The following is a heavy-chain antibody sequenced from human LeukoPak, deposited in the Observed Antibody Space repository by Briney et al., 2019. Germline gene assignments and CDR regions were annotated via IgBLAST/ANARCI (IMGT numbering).Heavy chain of an antibody. CDR2: MFYIVTT. CDR3: ARVQFNGDYGSYYLDY. V-gene: IGHV4-59*01. CDR1: GGSISNNY. D-gene: IGHD4-17*01. Sequence: SETLSLTCTVSGGSISNNYWSWFRQPPGKGLEWIGYMFYIVTTNYNPSLKSRVTISADTSRNQFSLKLSSVTAADTAVYYCARVQFNGDYGSYYLDYWGQGTLVTVSS. J-gene: IGHJ4*02.